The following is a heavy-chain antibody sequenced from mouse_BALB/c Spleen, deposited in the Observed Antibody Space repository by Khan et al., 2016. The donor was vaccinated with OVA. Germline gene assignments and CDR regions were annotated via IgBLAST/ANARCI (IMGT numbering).Heavy chain of an antibody. Sequence: EVQLVESGPGLVKPSQTVSLTCTVTCIFITSGNYRWSWIRQFPGNKLEWIGKIYYRGTVTYNPSLLSRATFTCDTSEVHFFLEMKFLPAEDTATDYGARDHGSLYWYFDVCGAGTTAAVAS. V-gene: IGHV3-5*02. CDR3: ARDHGSLYWYFDV. CDR2: IYYRGTV. CDR1: CIFITSGNYR. D-gene: IGHD1-1*01. J-gene: IGHJ1*02.